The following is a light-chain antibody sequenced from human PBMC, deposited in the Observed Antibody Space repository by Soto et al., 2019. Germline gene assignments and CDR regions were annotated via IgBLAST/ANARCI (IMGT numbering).Light chain of an antibody. Sequence: VLKHSTSTLSLSPGERATLSCRASQSVSSYLAWYQQKPGQAPRLLIYDASNRATGIPARFSGSGSGTDFTLTISSLEPEDFAVYYCQQRSNWPQVTFGGGTKVDIK. V-gene: IGKV3-11*01. J-gene: IGKJ4*01. CDR3: QQRSNWPQVT. CDR1: QSVSSY. CDR2: DAS.